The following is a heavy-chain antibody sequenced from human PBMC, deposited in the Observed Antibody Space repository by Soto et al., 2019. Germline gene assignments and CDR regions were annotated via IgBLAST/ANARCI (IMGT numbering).Heavy chain of an antibody. D-gene: IGHD2-2*02. V-gene: IGHV3-23*01. CDR2: ISGSGGST. Sequence: PGGSLRLSCAASGFTFSSYAMSWARQAPGKGLEWVSTISGSGGSTYYADSVKGRFSISRDNSKSTLSLQMHSLRADDTAMYYCAKEGVPESIISLYHIDYWGQGTLVTVSS. CDR3: AKEGVPESIISLYHIDY. J-gene: IGHJ4*02. CDR1: GFTFSSYA.